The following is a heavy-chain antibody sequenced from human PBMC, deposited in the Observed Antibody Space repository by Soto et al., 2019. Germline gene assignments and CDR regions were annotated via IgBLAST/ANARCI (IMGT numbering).Heavy chain of an antibody. CDR3: ARDWGAASPSDY. V-gene: IGHV1-18*01. CDR1: GYSFTSYG. Sequence: QVQLVPSGAGVKKPGASVKVSCKPSGYSFTSYGTTSVRQAPGKGHEWMGWITPYNGNTNYAQKLQRRDTMTTDTSTITAYMEPRRVRPDDTAVYCCARDWGAASPSDYWRQGTLVTVSS. J-gene: IGHJ4*01. D-gene: IGHD6-6*01. CDR2: ITPYNGNT.